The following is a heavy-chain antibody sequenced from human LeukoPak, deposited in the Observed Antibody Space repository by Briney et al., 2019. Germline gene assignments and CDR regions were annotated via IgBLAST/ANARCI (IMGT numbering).Heavy chain of an antibody. J-gene: IGHJ4*02. CDR2: INHSGST. D-gene: IGHD3-10*01. V-gene: IGHV4-34*01. CDR3: ARDYYGSGSYSPD. CDR1: GFTFDDYG. Sequence: PGGSLRLSCAASGFTFDDYGMSWIRQPPGKGLEWIGEINHSGSTNYNPSLKSRVTISVDTSKNQFSLKLSSVTAADTAVYYCARDYYGSGSYSPDWGQGTLVTVSS.